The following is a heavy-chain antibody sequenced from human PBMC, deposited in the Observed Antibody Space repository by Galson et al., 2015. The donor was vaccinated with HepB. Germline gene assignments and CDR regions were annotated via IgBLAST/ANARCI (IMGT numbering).Heavy chain of an antibody. CDR2: ISYDGSEK. CDR3: ARSMVLWFGEPDAFDI. J-gene: IGHJ3*02. V-gene: IGHV3-30*04. Sequence: SLRLSCAVSGFTFDSYALHWVRQAPGKGLEWVAVISYDGSEKYYADSVKGRFTISRDNSKSTVYLQMNSLRPEDMAVYHCARSMVLWFGEPDAFDIWGRGTMVTVSS. D-gene: IGHD3-10*01. CDR1: GFTFDSYA.